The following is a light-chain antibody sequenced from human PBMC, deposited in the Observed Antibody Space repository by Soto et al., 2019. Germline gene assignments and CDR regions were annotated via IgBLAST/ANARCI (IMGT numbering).Light chain of an antibody. CDR2: GAS. CDR3: QQSYSSPYT. Sequence: EIVMTQSPATLSVSPGERATLSCRASQSVSSNLAWYQQKPGQAPRLLIYGASTRATGIPARFSGSGSGTEFSLTISSLQPEDFATYYCQQSYSSPYTFGQGTKLEF. J-gene: IGKJ2*01. CDR1: QSVSSN. V-gene: IGKV3-15*01.